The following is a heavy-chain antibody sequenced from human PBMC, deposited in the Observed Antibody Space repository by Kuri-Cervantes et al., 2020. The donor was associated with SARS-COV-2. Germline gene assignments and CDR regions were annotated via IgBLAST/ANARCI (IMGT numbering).Heavy chain of an antibody. Sequence: SETLSLTCTVSGGSISSSSYYWGWIRQPPGKGLEWIGSIYYSGSTNYNPSLKSRVTISVDTSKNQFSLKLSSVTAADTAVYYCARGPDEGYYFDYWGQGTLVTVSS. V-gene: IGHV4-39*07. J-gene: IGHJ4*02. CDR1: GGSISSSSYY. CDR2: IYYSGST. CDR3: ARGPDEGYYFDY.